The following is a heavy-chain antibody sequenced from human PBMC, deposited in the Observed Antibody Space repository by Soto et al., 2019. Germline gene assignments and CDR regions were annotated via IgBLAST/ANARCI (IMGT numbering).Heavy chain of an antibody. CDR3: GRVAQDDY. J-gene: IGHJ4*02. CDR2: ISKDGNNK. Sequence: QVQLVESGGGVVQPGRSLRLSCAASGFTFSSYAVHWVRQAPGKGLEWVAVISKDGNNKYYADSVKGRFTISRDNSKNTLDLQMNSLRAEDTGVYYCGRVAQDDYWGQGTLVTVSS. V-gene: IGHV3-30-3*01. CDR1: GFTFSSYA.